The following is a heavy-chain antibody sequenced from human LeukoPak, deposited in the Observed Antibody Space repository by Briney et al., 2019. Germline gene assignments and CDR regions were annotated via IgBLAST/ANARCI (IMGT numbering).Heavy chain of an antibody. V-gene: IGHV3-74*01. Sequence: GRSLSLPCAAAVFTSSRHWMHWVRQAPGKVLFWVSRINSDGSSTSYADSVKGRFTISRENAKNTMYLQMNSLRAEDTAVYFFFFKQKTAYEMATTYNWFDPWGQGTLVTVSS. D-gene: IGHD5-24*01. J-gene: IGHJ5*02. CDR3: FFKQKTAYEMATTYNWFDP. CDR1: VFTSSRHW. CDR2: INSDGSST.